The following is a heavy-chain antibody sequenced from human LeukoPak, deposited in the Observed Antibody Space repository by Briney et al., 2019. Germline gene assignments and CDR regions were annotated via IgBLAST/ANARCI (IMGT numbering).Heavy chain of an antibody. Sequence: ASVKVSCKASGYTFTGYYMHWVRQAPGQGLEWMGWINPNSGGTNYAQKFQGRVTMTRDTSIGTAYMELSRLRSDDTAVYYCARLKYYDILTGYYTRGGHAFDIWGQGTMVTVSS. J-gene: IGHJ3*02. CDR3: ARLKYYDILTGYYTRGGHAFDI. CDR2: INPNSGGT. D-gene: IGHD3-9*01. V-gene: IGHV1-2*02. CDR1: GYTFTGYY.